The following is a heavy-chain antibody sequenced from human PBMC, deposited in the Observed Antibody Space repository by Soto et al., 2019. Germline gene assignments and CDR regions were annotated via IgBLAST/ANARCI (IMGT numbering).Heavy chain of an antibody. CDR3: ARDQGIWVRGGPDYYYYYGMDV. CDR1: GYTFTGYY. Sequence: GASVKVSCKASGYTFTGYYMHWVRQAPGQGLEWMGWINPNSGGTNYAQKFQGWVTMTRDTSISTAYMELSRLRSDDTAVYYCARDQGIWVRGGPDYYYYYGMDVWGQGTTVTVSS. J-gene: IGHJ6*02. D-gene: IGHD3-10*01. CDR2: INPNSGGT. V-gene: IGHV1-2*04.